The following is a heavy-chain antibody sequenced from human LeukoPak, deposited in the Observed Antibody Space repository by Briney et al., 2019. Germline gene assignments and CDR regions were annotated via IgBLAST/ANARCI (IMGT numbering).Heavy chain of an antibody. D-gene: IGHD2-15*01. J-gene: IGHJ4*02. Sequence: GGSLRLSCAASGFSFSGYAMNWVRQAPGKGLEWVSSITSYSSYKSYADSVKGRFTISRDNAKNSLFLEMNSLTAEDTAVYCCARWEEGSATGHWGQGTLVIVSS. CDR2: ITSYSSYK. CDR3: ARWEEGSATGH. V-gene: IGHV3-21*01. CDR1: GFSFSGYA.